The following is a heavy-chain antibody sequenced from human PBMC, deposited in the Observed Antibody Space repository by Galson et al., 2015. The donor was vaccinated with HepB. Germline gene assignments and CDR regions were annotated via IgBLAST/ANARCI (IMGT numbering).Heavy chain of an antibody. CDR2: ISWNSGSI. V-gene: IGHV3-9*01. J-gene: IGHJ3*02. Sequence: SLRLSCAASGFTFDDYAMHWVRQAPGKGLEWVSGISWNSGSIGYADSVKGRFTISRDNAKNSLYLQMNSLRAEDTALYYCAKGAVAGTSFHVGAFDIWGQGTMVTGSS. CDR1: GFTFDDYA. D-gene: IGHD6-19*01. CDR3: AKGAVAGTSFHVGAFDI.